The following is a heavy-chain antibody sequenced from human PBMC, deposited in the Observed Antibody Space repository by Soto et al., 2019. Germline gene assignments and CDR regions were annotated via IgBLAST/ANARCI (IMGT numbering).Heavy chain of an antibody. V-gene: IGHV1-8*01. J-gene: IGHJ6*03. CDR1: GYTFTSYD. CDR3: ARGEPAAISIYYYYYMDV. D-gene: IGHD2-2*01. CDR2: MNPNNGNT. Sequence: ASVKVSCKASGYTFTSYDINWVRQATGQGLEWMGWMNPNNGNTSYAQKFQGRVTMTTNTSTSTAYMELRSLRSDDTAVYYCARGEPAAISIYYYYYMDVWGKGTTDTVSS.